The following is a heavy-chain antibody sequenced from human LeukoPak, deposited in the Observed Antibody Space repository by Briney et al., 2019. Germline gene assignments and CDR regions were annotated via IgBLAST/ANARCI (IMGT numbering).Heavy chain of an antibody. V-gene: IGHV1-8*02. CDR2: MNPNSGNT. Sequence: ASVKVSCKTSGYTFTAYYIHWVRQATGQGLEWMGWMNPNSGNTGYAQKFQGRVTMTRNTSISTAYMELSSLRSEDTAVYYCARGSSGYYSRSEYFQHWGQGTLVTVSS. D-gene: IGHD3-22*01. CDR1: GYTFTAYY. CDR3: ARGSSGYYSRSEYFQH. J-gene: IGHJ1*01.